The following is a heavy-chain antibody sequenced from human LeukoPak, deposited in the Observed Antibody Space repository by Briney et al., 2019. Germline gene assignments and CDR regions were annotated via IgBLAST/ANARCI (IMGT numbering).Heavy chain of an antibody. J-gene: IGHJ4*02. Sequence: SETLSLTCAVYGGSFSGYYWSWIRQPPGKGLEWTGEINHSGSTNYNPSLKSRVTISVDTSKNQFSLKLSSVTAADTAVYYCATMSSGWYVVDYWGQGTLVTVSS. CDR3: ATMSSGWYVVDY. CDR1: GGSFSGYY. CDR2: INHSGST. V-gene: IGHV4-34*01. D-gene: IGHD6-19*01.